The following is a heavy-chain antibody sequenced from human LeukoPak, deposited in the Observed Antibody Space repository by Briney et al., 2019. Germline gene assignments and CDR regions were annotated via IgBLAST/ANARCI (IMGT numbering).Heavy chain of an antibody. J-gene: IGHJ6*02. D-gene: IGHD5-12*01. CDR3: ARDVYRYRVATFFYYGMDV. Sequence: PSETLSLTCTVSGGSISSYYWSWIRHPAGKGLEWIGRIYTSGSTNYNPSLKSRVTMSVDTSKNQFSLRLSSVTAADTAVYYCARDVYRYRVATFFYYGMDVWGQGTTVTVSS. CDR2: IYTSGST. CDR1: GGSISSYY. V-gene: IGHV4-4*07.